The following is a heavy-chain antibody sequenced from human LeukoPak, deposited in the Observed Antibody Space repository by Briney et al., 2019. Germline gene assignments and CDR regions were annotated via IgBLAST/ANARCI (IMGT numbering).Heavy chain of an antibody. CDR2: IIPILGIA. J-gene: IGHJ4*02. Sequence: ASVKVSCKASGGTFSSYAISWVRQAPGQGLEWMGRIIPILGIANYAQKFQGRVTITADKSTSTAYMELSSLRSEDTAVYYCAVGTGRDGYNYWYYFDYWGQGTLVTVSS. CDR3: AVGTGRDGYNYWYYFDY. V-gene: IGHV1-69*04. CDR1: GGTFSSYA. D-gene: IGHD5-24*01.